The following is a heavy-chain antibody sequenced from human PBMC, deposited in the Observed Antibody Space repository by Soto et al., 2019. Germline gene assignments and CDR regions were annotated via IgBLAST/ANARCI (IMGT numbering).Heavy chain of an antibody. CDR1: GGSISGGVGGLYY. V-gene: IGHV4-30-4*01. D-gene: IGHD4-17*01. CDR2: IYDSGST. J-gene: IGHJ2*01. Sequence: QLQLRESGPGLVKPSETLSLTCTVSGGSISGGVGGLYYWSWIRQPPVNGLEWIGYIYDSGSTYCNPSFKRQVTISVDTSKNQFSLRLSSVTAADTAVYYCAREVIPLTTDWYFDLWGRGTLVTVSS. CDR3: AREVIPLTTDWYFDL.